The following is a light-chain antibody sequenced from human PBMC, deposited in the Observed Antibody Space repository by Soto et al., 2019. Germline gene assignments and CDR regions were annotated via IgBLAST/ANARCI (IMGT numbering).Light chain of an antibody. V-gene: IGKV1-5*03. CDR2: KAS. CDR3: LQYSSHSWT. CDR1: QSINSW. J-gene: IGKJ1*01. Sequence: DIQMTPSPSTLSASVGDRVTITCRASQSINSWLAWYQHKPGKAPKLLIYKASSLESGVPSRFIGSGSGTEFTLTINTLQPEDFASYYCLQYSSHSWTFGQETKVEMK.